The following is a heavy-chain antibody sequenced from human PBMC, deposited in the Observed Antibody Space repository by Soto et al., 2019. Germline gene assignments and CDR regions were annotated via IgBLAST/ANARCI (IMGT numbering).Heavy chain of an antibody. CDR3: AGVYGDYVGWFDP. J-gene: IGHJ5*02. D-gene: IGHD4-17*01. CDR1: GYTFTSYY. V-gene: IGHV1-46*01. CDR2: INPSGGST. Sequence: GASVKVSCKASGYTFTSYYMHWVRQAPGQGFEWMGIINPSGGSTSYAQKFQGRVTMTRDTSTSTVYMELSSLRSEDTAVYYCAGVYGDYVGWFDPWGQGTLVTVSS.